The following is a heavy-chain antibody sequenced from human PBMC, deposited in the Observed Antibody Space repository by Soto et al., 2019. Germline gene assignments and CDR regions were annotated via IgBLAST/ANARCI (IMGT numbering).Heavy chain of an antibody. CDR2: IYYSGST. CDR1: GGSVSSGSYY. J-gene: IGHJ6*02. V-gene: IGHV4-61*01. Sequence: SETLSLTCTVSGGSVSSGSYYWSWIRQPPGKGLEWIGYIYYSGSTNYNPSLKSRVTISVDTSKNQFSLKLSSVTAADTAVYYCAREISSWYGRDTYYTGYGVDVWGQGTTVTVSS. D-gene: IGHD6-13*01. CDR3: AREISSWYGRDTYYTGYGVDV.